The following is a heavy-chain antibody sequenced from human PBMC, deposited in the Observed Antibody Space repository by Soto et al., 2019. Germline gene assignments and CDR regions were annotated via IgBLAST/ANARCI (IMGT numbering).Heavy chain of an antibody. CDR2: IYYSGST. CDR3: ARYSSSWYWFDP. CDR1: GGSISSYY. J-gene: IGHJ5*02. V-gene: IGHV4-59*01. Sequence: SETLSLTCTASGGSISSYYWSWIRQPPGKGLEWIGYIYYSGSTNYNPSLKSRATISVDTSKNQFSLKLSSVTAADTAVYYCARYSSSWYWFDPWGQGTLVTVSS. D-gene: IGHD6-13*01.